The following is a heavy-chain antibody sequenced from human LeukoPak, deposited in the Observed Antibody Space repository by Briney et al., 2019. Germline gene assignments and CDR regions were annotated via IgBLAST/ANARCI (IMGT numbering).Heavy chain of an antibody. Sequence: GGSLRLSCAASGFTFSDYYMSWIRQAPGKGLEWVSYISSSGSTIYYADSVKGRFTISRDNAKNSLYLQMNSLRAEDTAVYYCATDHLDIAYSGAFSYWGQGTLVPVS. CDR2: ISSSGSTI. CDR3: ATDHLDIAYSGAFSY. CDR1: GFTFSDYY. D-gene: IGHD2-2*03. V-gene: IGHV3-11*01. J-gene: IGHJ4*02.